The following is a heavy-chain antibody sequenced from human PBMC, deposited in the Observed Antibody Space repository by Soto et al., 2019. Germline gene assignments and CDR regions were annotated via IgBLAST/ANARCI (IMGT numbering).Heavy chain of an antibody. J-gene: IGHJ5*01. CDR1: GGSISNYY. Sequence: SETLSLTCTVSGGSISNYYWTWIRQPAGKGLEWIGRIYTSGSTNYNPSLKSRLTMSVDTSKNQFSLKLSSVTAADTALYYCARQTTYSSSWFDYWGHGTLVTVSS. CDR3: ARQTTYSSSWFDY. CDR2: IYTSGST. D-gene: IGHD6-13*01. V-gene: IGHV4-4*07.